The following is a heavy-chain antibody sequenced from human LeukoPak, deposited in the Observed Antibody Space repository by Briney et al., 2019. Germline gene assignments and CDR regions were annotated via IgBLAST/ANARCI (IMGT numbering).Heavy chain of an antibody. V-gene: IGHV4-34*01. CDR1: DGSFSGYY. Sequence: PSETLSLTCAVYDGSFSGYYWSWIRQPPGKGLEWIGEINHSGSTNYNPSLKSRVTISVDTSKNQFSLKLSSVTAADTAVYYCARGLGLSSGWYFDYWGQGTLVTVSS. D-gene: IGHD6-19*01. CDR3: ARGLGLSSGWYFDY. J-gene: IGHJ4*02. CDR2: INHSGST.